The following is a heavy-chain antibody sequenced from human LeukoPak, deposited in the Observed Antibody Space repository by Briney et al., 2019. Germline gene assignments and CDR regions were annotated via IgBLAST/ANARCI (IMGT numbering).Heavy chain of an antibody. V-gene: IGHV1-69*13. CDR2: IIPIFGTA. J-gene: IGHJ3*02. Sequence: SVKVSCKASGGTFSSYAISWVRQAPGQGLEWMGGIIPIFGTANYAQKFQGRVTITADESTSTAYMELSSLRSEDTAVYYCASATKGKIKYDYVWGSPFGSQHAFDIWGQGTMVTVSS. D-gene: IGHD3-16*01. CDR3: ASATKGKIKYDYVWGSPFGSQHAFDI. CDR1: GGTFSSYA.